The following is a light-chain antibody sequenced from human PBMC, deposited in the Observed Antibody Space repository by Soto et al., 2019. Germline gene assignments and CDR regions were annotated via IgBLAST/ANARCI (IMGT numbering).Light chain of an antibody. CDR3: QQYDGSLPYT. Sequence: EIVLTQSPGTLSLSPGERATLSCRASQTVRNSYLAWYQQKPGQAPRLLIYGVSARATCIPDRFSGSGSGTDFTLTISRLEHEDFEVFYCQQYDGSLPYTFGQGTKLEIK. CDR1: QTVRNSY. V-gene: IGKV3-20*01. CDR2: GVS. J-gene: IGKJ2*01.